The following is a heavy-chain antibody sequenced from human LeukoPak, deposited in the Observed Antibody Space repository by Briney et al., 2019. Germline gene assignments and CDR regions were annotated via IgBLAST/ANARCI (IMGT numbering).Heavy chain of an antibody. V-gene: IGHV4-39*01. D-gene: IGHD3-22*01. Sequence: PSETLSLTCTVSGGSISNSDYYWDWIRQPPGKGLEWIGSINYRGSTYYNPSLESRVTISVDTSKNQFSLRMSSVTAADTAVYYCAKTRGRGQGDPGTSGYINYWGQGTLVSVSS. CDR3: AKTRGRGQGDPGTSGYINY. CDR2: INYRGST. J-gene: IGHJ4*02. CDR1: GGSISNSDYY.